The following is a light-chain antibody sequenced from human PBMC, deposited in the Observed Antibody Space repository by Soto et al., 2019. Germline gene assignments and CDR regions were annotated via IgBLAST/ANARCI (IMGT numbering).Light chain of an antibody. V-gene: IGKV1-5*01. CDR2: DAS. J-gene: IGKJ1*01. CDR1: QSISSW. CDR3: QLYRGHPRA. Sequence: EIQLKMSPSTLSAYVRERVNMNCRASQSISSWLAWYQQKPGKAPKLLIYDASSLESGVPSRFSGSGSGEEFSVAIGCLQPDDHAAYFSQLYRGHPRALGEGTKVDIK.